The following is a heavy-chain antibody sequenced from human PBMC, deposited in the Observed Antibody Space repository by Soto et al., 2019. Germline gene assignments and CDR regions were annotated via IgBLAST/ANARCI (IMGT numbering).Heavy chain of an antibody. V-gene: IGHV4-30-4*01. CDR3: ARRYGDSGFFDS. D-gene: IGHD4-17*01. CDR2: IYYSGST. Sequence: QVQLQESGPGLLRPSQALSLTCSVSGGSIRNADYYWSWIRQPPGEGLEWIGFIYYSGSTYFNPSRPSRFTTSVGPSPNQSPRRRSPVSAADTAGYYCARRYGDSGFFDSWGQGTLVTVSS. J-gene: IGHJ4*02. CDR1: GGSIRNADYY.